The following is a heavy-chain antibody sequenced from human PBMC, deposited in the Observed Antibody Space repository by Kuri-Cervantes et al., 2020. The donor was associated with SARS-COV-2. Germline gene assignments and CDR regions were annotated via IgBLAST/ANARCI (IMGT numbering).Heavy chain of an antibody. J-gene: IGHJ4*02. Sequence: GGSLRLSCAASGFSFSTYAMHWVRQAPGKGLEYISAINSNGDNTYYADSVKGRFTISRDNSKNTLYLQMNSLRAEDTAVYYCARSLLWFGDLVDYWGQGTLVTVSS. D-gene: IGHD3-10*01. CDR2: INSNGDNT. CDR3: ARSLLWFGDLVDY. CDR1: GFSFSTYA. V-gene: IGHV3-64*02.